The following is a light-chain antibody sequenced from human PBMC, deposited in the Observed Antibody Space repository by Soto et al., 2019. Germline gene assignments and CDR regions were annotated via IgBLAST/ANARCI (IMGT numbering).Light chain of an antibody. J-gene: IGLJ2*01. Sequence: QSVLTQPPSVSGAPGQRVIISCTGSSSNIGADYDVHWYQHLPGTAPKLLIYGNSNRPSGVPDRFSASKSGTSASLAITGLQAEDEADYYCQSYDSSLSAVVFGGGTKVTVL. CDR2: GNS. CDR1: SSNIGADYD. V-gene: IGLV1-40*01. CDR3: QSYDSSLSAVV.